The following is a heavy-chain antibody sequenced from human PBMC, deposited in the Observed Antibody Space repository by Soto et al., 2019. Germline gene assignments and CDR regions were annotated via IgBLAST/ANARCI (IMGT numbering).Heavy chain of an antibody. CDR3: ARDGGYCSSRSCYWGGWLDP. Sequence: EVQLVESGGGLVQPGGSLRRSCAASGFTFSSYWMSWVRQAPGKGLEWVANIKQDGSEKYYVDSVKGRFTISRDNAKNLLYLQMNSLRAEDTAVYYCARDGGYCSSRSCYWGGWLDPWGQGTLVTVSS. D-gene: IGHD2-15*01. V-gene: IGHV3-7*01. CDR1: GFTFSSYW. J-gene: IGHJ5*02. CDR2: IKQDGSEK.